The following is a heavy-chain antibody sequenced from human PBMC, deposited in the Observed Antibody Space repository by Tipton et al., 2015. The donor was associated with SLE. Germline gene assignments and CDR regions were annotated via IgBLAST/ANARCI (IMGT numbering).Heavy chain of an antibody. CDR3: ARANYFDSSGYYFDS. CDR1: GYSISSGYY. D-gene: IGHD3-22*01. V-gene: IGHV4-38-2*02. CDR2: IYHSGST. Sequence: TLSLTCTVSGYSISSGYYWGWIRQSPGKGLGWIGSIYHSGSTYYNPSLKTRVSMSVDASRDQFSLRLTSVTAADTAVYYCARANYFDSSGYYFDSWGQGTLVTVSS. J-gene: IGHJ4*02.